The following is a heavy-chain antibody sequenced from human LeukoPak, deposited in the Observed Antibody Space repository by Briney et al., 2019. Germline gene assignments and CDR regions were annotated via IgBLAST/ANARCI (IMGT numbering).Heavy chain of an antibody. V-gene: IGHV3-74*01. Sequence: GGSLRLSCAASGFTFSNSWMYWVRQAPGKGLVWVSRINSDGSSISYADSVKGRFTISRDNAKNTLYLQMNSLRAEDTAVYYCARNNHGMDVWGQGTTVTVSS. CDR1: GFTFSNSW. J-gene: IGHJ6*02. D-gene: IGHD1/OR15-1a*01. CDR2: INSDGSSI. CDR3: ARNNHGMDV.